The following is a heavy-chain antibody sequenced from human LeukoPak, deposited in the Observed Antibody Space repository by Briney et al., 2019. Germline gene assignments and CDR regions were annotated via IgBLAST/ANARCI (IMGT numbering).Heavy chain of an antibody. J-gene: IGHJ4*02. D-gene: IGHD6-13*01. CDR1: GFTLSTYT. Sequence: GGSLRLSCAASGFTLSTYTMSWVRQAPGKGLEWVSAIIGSGGDTYYADSVKGRFTISSDNSKNTLYLQMSSLRAEDTAVYYCAKDIWVSAAGMFDYWGQGTLVTVSS. CDR2: IIGSGGDT. V-gene: IGHV3-23*01. CDR3: AKDIWVSAAGMFDY.